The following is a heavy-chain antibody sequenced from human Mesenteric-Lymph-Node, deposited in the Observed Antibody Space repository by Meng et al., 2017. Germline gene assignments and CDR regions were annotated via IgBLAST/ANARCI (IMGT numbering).Heavy chain of an antibody. D-gene: IGHD2-21*01. CDR1: GLTVSSNY. J-gene: IGHJ4*02. CDR3: VREPYEPRGH. CDR2: IYSGGST. V-gene: IGHV3-53*02. Sequence: EVEWVETGGGLSQPGESLRLACAASGLTVSSNYMSWIRQAPGKGLEWVSVIYSGGSTSYADSVRGRFTISIDDSRNTVYLQMNNLRADDTAVYYCVREPYEPRGHWGQGTLVTVSS.